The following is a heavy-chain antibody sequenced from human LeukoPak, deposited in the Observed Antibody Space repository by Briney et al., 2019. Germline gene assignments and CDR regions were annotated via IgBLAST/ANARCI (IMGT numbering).Heavy chain of an antibody. CDR2: IKQDGSEK. J-gene: IGHJ6*03. D-gene: IGHD2-2*02. V-gene: IGHV3-7*01. CDR3: ARVHIGYCSSTSCYIDYYYYYMDV. CDR1: GFTFSDYA. Sequence: PGGSLRLSCVASGFTFSDYAMHWVRQAPGKGLEWVANIKQDGSEKYYVDSVKGRFTISRDNAKNSLYLQMNSLRAEDTAVYYCARVHIGYCSSTSCYIDYYYYYMDVWGKGTTVNISS.